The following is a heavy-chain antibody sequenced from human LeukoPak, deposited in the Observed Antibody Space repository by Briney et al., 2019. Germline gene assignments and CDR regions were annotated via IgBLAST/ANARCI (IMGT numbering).Heavy chain of an antibody. CDR1: GYTFTGYY. D-gene: IGHD6-13*01. CDR3: AREKPIPGYSSRFDY. Sequence: GASVKVSCKASGYTFTGYYMHWVRQAPGQGLEWMGWINPNSGGTNYAQKFQGRVTMTRDTSISTAYMELSRLRSDDTAVYYCAREKPIPGYSSRFDYWGQGTLVTVSS. CDR2: INPNSGGT. J-gene: IGHJ4*02. V-gene: IGHV1-2*02.